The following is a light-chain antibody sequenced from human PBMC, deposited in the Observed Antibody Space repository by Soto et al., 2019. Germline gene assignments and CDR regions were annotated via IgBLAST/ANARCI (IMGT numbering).Light chain of an antibody. CDR3: AAWDDNLNGPV. J-gene: IGLJ2*01. CDR2: TSN. CDR1: SSNIGGNT. Sequence: QSVLTQPPSASATPGQRVTISCSGSSSNIGGNTVNWYQQLPGTAPKLLIFTSNQRPSGVPDRFSGSKSGTSASLAISGLQSEDEADYYCAAWDDNLNGPVFGGGTKVTVL. V-gene: IGLV1-44*01.